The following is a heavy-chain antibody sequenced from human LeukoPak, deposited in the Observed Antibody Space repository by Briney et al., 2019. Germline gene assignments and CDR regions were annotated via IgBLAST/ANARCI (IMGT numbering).Heavy chain of an antibody. V-gene: IGHV3-21*06. Sequence: PGGSLRLSCAASGFTFSSYSMNWVRQAPGKGLEWVSSISSSSGYIYYADSVKGRFTISRDNAKNALYLQMNSLRAEDTGVYFCARGQTLTFWGQGTLVTASS. CDR3: ARGQTLTF. J-gene: IGHJ4*02. CDR2: ISSSSGYI. CDR1: GFTFSSYS.